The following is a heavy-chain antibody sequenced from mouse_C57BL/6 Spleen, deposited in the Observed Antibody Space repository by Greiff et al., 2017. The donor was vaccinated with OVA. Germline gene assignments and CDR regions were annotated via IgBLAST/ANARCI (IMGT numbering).Heavy chain of an antibody. J-gene: IGHJ1*03. CDR2: ISYSGST. Sequence: EVKLVESGPGLAKPSQTLSLTCSVTGYSITSDYWNWIRKFPGNKLEYMGYISYSGSTYYNPSLKSRISITRDTSKNQYYLQLNSVTTEDTATYDCARLVYYYGSWYFDVWGTGTTVTVSS. V-gene: IGHV3-8*01. CDR1: GYSITSDY. CDR3: ARLVYYYGSWYFDV. D-gene: IGHD1-1*01.